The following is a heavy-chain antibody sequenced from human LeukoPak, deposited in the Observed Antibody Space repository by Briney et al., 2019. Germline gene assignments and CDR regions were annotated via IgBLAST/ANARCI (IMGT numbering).Heavy chain of an antibody. CDR1: GFTFSSYA. V-gene: IGHV3-30*04. CDR2: ISYDGSNK. CDR3: ARDKGGYYDSSGYYGLDYFDY. D-gene: IGHD3-22*01. Sequence: GGSLRLSCAASGFTFSSYAMHWVRQAPGKGLEWVAVISYDGSNKYYADSVKGRFTISRDNSKNTLYLQMNSLRAEDTAVYYCARDKGGYYDSSGYYGLDYFDYWGQGTLVTVSS. J-gene: IGHJ4*02.